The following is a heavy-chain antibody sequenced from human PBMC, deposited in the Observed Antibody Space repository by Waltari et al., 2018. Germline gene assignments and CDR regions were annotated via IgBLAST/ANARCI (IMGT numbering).Heavy chain of an antibody. V-gene: IGHV1-18*01. Sequence: QVQLVQAGAEVKKPGASVKVSWKPSGYTFTSSGMRCGRQAPGQGLQWVGLISAYNGNTNYAQQLPGRVTMTTDTSTSTAYMELRSLRSDDTAVYYCASAVRFLEWFRAADAFDIWGQGTMVTVSS. CDR3: ASAVRFLEWFRAADAFDI. CDR1: GYTFTSSG. J-gene: IGHJ3*02. D-gene: IGHD3-3*01. CDR2: ISAYNGNT.